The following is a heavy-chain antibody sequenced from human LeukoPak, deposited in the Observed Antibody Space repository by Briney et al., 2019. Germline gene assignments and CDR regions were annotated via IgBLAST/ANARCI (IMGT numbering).Heavy chain of an antibody. CDR1: GFPFTAAW. Sequence: PGGSLRLSCAASGFPFTAAWMSWVRQAPGKGLEWVGRIKSKGGGETTEYAAPVRGRFTISRDDSKNTLYLQMNSLKTEDTAVYYCTWQTPFDFWRTDYWGLGTLVTVSS. CDR2: IKSKGGGETT. V-gene: IGHV3-15*01. CDR3: TWQTPFDFWRTDY. J-gene: IGHJ4*02. D-gene: IGHD3-3*01.